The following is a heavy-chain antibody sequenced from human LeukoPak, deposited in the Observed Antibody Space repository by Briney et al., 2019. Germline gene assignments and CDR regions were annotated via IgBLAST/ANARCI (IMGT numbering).Heavy chain of an antibody. CDR1: GFTFNTYT. CDR3: ARDSELGYCSGGSCYFDY. J-gene: IGHJ4*02. Sequence: PGGSLRLSCAASGFTFNTYTMNWVRQAPGKGLEWVSSISSGSGYIYYADSVKGRFTISRDNAKNSLYLQMNSLRAEDTAVYYCARDSELGYCSGGSCYFDYRGQGTLVTVSS. CDR2: ISSGSGYI. V-gene: IGHV3-21*01. D-gene: IGHD2-15*01.